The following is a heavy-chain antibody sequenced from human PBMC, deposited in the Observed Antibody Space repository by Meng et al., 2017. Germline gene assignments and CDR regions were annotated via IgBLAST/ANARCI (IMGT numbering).Heavy chain of an antibody. V-gene: IGHV6-1*01. Sequence: QVQLQQSSPGLVRPSQTLPLTCAISRDSGVSDSATWNWIMQYPSRGLEWLGRTYYRSKWYNDYAVSVKSRITINPDTSKNQFSLHLDSVTPEDTAVYYCARGIASTGLDYWGQETLVTVSS. J-gene: IGHJ4*02. CDR3: ARGIASTGLDY. CDR1: RDSGVSDSAT. D-gene: IGHD6-13*01. CDR2: TYYRSKWYN.